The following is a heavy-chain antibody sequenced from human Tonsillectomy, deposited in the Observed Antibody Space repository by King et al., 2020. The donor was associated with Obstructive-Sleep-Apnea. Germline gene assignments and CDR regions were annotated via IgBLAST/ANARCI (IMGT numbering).Heavy chain of an antibody. V-gene: IGHV4-59*01. CDR2: IYYSGST. J-gene: IGHJ4*02. CDR3: ARHHYYFDY. Sequence: VQLQESGPGLVKPSETLSLTCTVSGGSISSYYWSWIRQPPGKGLEWIGYIYYSGSTNYNPSLKCRVTISVDTSKNQFSLKLSSVTAADTAVYYCARHHYYFDYWGQGTLVTVSS. CDR1: GGSISSYY.